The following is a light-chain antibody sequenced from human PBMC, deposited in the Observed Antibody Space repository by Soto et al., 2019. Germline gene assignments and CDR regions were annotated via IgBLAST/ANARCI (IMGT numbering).Light chain of an antibody. CDR3: AAWDVSLRGHV. CDR1: SSNIGNNG. Sequence: QSVLTQQPSGSEAPRQRVTISCSGNSSNIGNNGVSSYQQLPGKAPKLLIHYDDMLPSGVSDRFSGSKSGTSATLAISGLQSEDEADYYCAAWDVSLRGHVFGTVNKVSVL. V-gene: IGLV1-36*01. CDR2: YDD. J-gene: IGLJ1*01.